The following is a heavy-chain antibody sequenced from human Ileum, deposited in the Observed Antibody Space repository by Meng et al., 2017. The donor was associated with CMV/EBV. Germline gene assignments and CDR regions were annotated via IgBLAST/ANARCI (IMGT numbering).Heavy chain of an antibody. Sequence: GGSLRLSCAASGFTFSNVWMNWVRQAPGKGLEWVGRVKTKTEGGTTDYIAPVKGRFTISRDDSKNMVFLQMNSLKTDDTAVYYCTTRIRTTNDFWGQGTLVTVSS. CDR2: VKTKTEGGTT. CDR3: TTRIRTTNDF. V-gene: IGHV3-15*01. J-gene: IGHJ4*02. CDR1: GFTFSNVW. D-gene: IGHD4-11*01.